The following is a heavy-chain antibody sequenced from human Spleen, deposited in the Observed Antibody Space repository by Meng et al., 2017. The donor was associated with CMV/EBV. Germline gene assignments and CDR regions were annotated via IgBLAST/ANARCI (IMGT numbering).Heavy chain of an antibody. J-gene: IGHJ3*02. CDR2: IKQEGSEK. CDR1: GFTFSCYW. Sequence: GESLKISCAASGFTFSCYWMSWVRQAPGKGLEWVANIKQEGSEKYYVDAVKGRFTISRDNAKNTLYLQMTSLRAEDTAVYYCAREGWGDAFDIWGQGTMVTVSS. D-gene: IGHD3-10*01. V-gene: IGHV3-7*01. CDR3: AREGWGDAFDI.